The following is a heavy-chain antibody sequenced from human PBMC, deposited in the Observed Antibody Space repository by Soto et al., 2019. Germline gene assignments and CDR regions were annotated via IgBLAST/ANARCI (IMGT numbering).Heavy chain of an antibody. J-gene: IGHJ5*02. CDR1: GFTFTSSA. Sequence: ASVKLSCEASGFTFTSSAMQWVRQARGQRLEWIGWIVVGSGNTNYAQKFQERVTITRDMSTSTAYMELSSLRSEDTAVYYCAAPLLGYCSGGSCYQLSSWGQGTLVTVSS. D-gene: IGHD2-15*01. CDR3: AAPLLGYCSGGSCYQLSS. V-gene: IGHV1-58*02. CDR2: IVVGSGNT.